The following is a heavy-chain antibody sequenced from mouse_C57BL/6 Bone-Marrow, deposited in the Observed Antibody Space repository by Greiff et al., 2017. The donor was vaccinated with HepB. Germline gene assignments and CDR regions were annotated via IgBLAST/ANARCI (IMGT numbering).Heavy chain of an antibody. D-gene: IGHD1-1*01. J-gene: IGHJ1*03. CDR3: ARRDYYGSSHWYFDV. Sequence: VKLVESGPELVKPGASVKLSCKASGYTFTSYDINWVKQRPGQGLEWIGWIYPRDGSTKYNEKFKGKATLTVDTSSSTAYMELHSLTSEDSAVYFCARRDYYGSSHWYFDVWGTGTTVTVSS. CDR1: GYTFTSYD. CDR2: IYPRDGST. V-gene: IGHV1-85*01.